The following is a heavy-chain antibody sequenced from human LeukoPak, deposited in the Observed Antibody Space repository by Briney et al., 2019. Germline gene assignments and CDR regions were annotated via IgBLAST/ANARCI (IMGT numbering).Heavy chain of an antibody. J-gene: IGHJ6*03. V-gene: IGHV4-59*11. Sequence: TLSLTCTASGGSISSHYWSWFRQPPGQGREWLGYIYYSGSTNYNPSLKSRVTISVDTSKNQFSLKLSSVTAADTAVYYCARGEGSESYYYYYMDVWGKGTTVTVSS. D-gene: IGHD1-26*01. CDR3: ARGEGSESYYYYYMDV. CDR2: IYYSGST. CDR1: GGSISSHY.